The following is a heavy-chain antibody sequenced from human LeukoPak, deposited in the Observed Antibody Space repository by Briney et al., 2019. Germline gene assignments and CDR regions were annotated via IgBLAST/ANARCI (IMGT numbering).Heavy chain of an antibody. D-gene: IGHD2-15*01. V-gene: IGHV1-24*01. J-gene: IGHJ6*03. CDR2: FDPEDGET. CDR1: GYTLTELS. CDR3: ARGYCSGGSCYYYYYYYYMDV. Sequence: ASVKVSCKVSGYTLTELSMHWVRQAPGKGLEWMGGFDPEDGETIYAQKFQGRVTMTRNTSISTAYMELSSLRSEDTAVYYCARGYCSGGSCYYYYYYYYMDVWGKGTTVTISS.